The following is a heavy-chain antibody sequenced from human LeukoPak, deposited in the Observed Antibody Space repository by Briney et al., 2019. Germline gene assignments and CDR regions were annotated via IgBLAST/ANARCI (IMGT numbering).Heavy chain of an antibody. D-gene: IGHD3-22*01. V-gene: IGHV4-39*07. CDR1: GGSISSSSYY. CDR3: ARDPVYYDSSGYYAFDI. Sequence: SETLSLTCTVSGGSISSSSYYWGWIRQPPGKGLEWIGSIYYSGSTYYNPSLKSRVTISVDTSKNQFSLKLSFVTAADTAVYYCARDPVYYDSSGYYAFDIWGQGTMVTVSS. J-gene: IGHJ3*02. CDR2: IYYSGST.